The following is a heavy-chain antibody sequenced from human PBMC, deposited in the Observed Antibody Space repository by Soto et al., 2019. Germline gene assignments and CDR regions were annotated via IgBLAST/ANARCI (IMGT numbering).Heavy chain of an antibody. CDR2: IWFDGSNE. V-gene: IGHV3-33*01. CDR1: GFTFSDYG. Sequence: GGSLRLSCAASGFTFSDYGMHWVRQAPGEGLQWVAVIWFDGSNEHYADSVKGRFTISRDNSKNTLYLQMYSLRAGDTAVYYCARGSLYCSSTSCSYGMDVWGQGTTVTVSS. J-gene: IGHJ6*02. D-gene: IGHD2-15*01. CDR3: ARGSLYCSSTSCSYGMDV.